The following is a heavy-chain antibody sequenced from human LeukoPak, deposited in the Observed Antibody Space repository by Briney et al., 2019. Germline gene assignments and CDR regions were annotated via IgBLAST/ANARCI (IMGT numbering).Heavy chain of an antibody. J-gene: IGHJ4*02. CDR3: ARDSSGYLPFDY. CDR2: ISSSGSTI. V-gene: IGHV3-11*01. D-gene: IGHD3-22*01. CDR1: GFTFSDYY. Sequence: TGGSLRLSCAASGFTFSDYYMSWIRQAPGKGLEWVSYISSSGSTIYYADSVKGRFTISRDNAKYSLYLQMNSLRAEDTAVYYCARDSSGYLPFDYWGQGTLVTVSS.